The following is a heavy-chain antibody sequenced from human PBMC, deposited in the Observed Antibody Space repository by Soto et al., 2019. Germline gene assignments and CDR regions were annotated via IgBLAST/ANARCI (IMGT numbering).Heavy chain of an antibody. V-gene: IGHV5-51*01. CDR1: GYSFTSYW. D-gene: IGHD6-13*01. CDR3: ARYPEYSSSWYGGGFFELQGAYYYYGMDV. CDR2: IYPGDSDT. Sequence: GESLKISCKGSGYSFTSYWIGWVRQMPGKGLEWMGIIYPGDSDTRYSPSFQGQVTISADKSISTAYLQWSSLKASDTAMYYCARYPEYSSSWYGGGFFELQGAYYYYGMDVWGQGTTVTVSS. J-gene: IGHJ6*02.